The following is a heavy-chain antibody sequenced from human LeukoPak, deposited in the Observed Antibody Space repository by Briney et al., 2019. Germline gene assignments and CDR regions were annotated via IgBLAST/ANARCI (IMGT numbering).Heavy chain of an antibody. CDR3: ARERSDYYGSGSYEY. D-gene: IGHD3-10*01. J-gene: IGHJ4*02. V-gene: IGHV3-48*01. Sequence: PGGSLRLSCAASGFTFSSYSMNWVRQAPGKGLEWVSYISSISSTIYYADSVKGRFTISRDNAKNSLYLQMNSLRAEDTAVYYCARERSDYYGSGSYEYWGQGTLVTVSS. CDR1: GFTFSSYS. CDR2: ISSISSTI.